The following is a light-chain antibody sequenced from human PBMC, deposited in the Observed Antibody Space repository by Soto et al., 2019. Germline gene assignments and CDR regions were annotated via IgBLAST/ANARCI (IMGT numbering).Light chain of an antibody. CDR2: SAS. CDR1: QDIDNY. CDR3: QKYDNCIQT. Sequence: DIQMTQSPSSLSASVGDRVTITCRASQDIDNYLAWYQQKPGRAPKLLIYSASTLQSGVPSRFSGSGSGTDFTLTNSSLQPDDVATYYYQKYDNCIQTFGPGTTVDIK. J-gene: IGKJ3*01. V-gene: IGKV1-27*01.